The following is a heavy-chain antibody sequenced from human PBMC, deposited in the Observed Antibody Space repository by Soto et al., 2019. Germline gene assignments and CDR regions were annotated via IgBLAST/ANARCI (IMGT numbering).Heavy chain of an antibody. Sequence: SETLSLTCTVSGGSISSYYWSWIRQPPGKGLEWIGYIYYSGSTNYNPSLKSRVTISVDTSKNQFSLKLSSVTAADTAVYYCARGYYYGSGSYQIDYWGQGTLVTVSS. V-gene: IGHV4-59*01. CDR1: GGSISSYY. D-gene: IGHD3-10*01. CDR3: ARGYYYGSGSYQIDY. CDR2: IYYSGST. J-gene: IGHJ4*02.